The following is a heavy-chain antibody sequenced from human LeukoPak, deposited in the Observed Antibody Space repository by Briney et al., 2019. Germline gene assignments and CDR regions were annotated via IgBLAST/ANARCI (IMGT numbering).Heavy chain of an antibody. CDR2: IWYDGSND. CDR1: GFTFSQYA. CDR3: AREADCSGGRCYRGALDI. V-gene: IGHV3-33*01. D-gene: IGHD2-15*01. Sequence: SGGSLRLSCAASGFTFSQYAMHWVRRAPGKGLEWEAAIWYDGSNDYYADSVKGRFTISRDNSKNTLSLQMNSLRAEDTAVYYCAREADCSGGRCYRGALDIWGQGTMVTVSS. J-gene: IGHJ3*02.